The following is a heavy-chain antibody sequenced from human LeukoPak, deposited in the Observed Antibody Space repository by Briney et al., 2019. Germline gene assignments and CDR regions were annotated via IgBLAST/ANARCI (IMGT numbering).Heavy chain of an antibody. D-gene: IGHD5-18*01. CDR2: IKQDGSEK. J-gene: IGHJ4*02. V-gene: IGHV3-7*01. Sequence: GGSLRLSCAASGFTFSSYWMSWVRQAPGKGPEWVANIKQDGSEKYYVDSVKGRFTISRDNAKNSLYLQMNSLRAEDTAVYYCARDSYGLLSLYYFDYWGQGTLVTVSS. CDR1: GFTFSSYW. CDR3: ARDSYGLLSLYYFDY.